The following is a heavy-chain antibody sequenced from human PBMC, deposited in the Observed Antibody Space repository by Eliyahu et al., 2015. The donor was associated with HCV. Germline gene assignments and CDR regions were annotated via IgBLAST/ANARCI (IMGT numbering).Heavy chain of an antibody. V-gene: IGHV4-31*03. CDR1: GASXAXGASY. D-gene: IGHD5-24*01. J-gene: IGHJ4*02. CDR2: IYYTGST. Sequence: QVQLQESGPGLVRPSQTLSLTCTVXGASXAXGASYWTWIRQNPGKGLEWIGYIYYTGSTYYNPSLKSRLTISVDTSKNQFSLKLSSVTAADTAVYYCAKEGVRDGNNYEGFDYWGQGTLVTVSS. CDR3: AKEGVRDGNNYEGFDY.